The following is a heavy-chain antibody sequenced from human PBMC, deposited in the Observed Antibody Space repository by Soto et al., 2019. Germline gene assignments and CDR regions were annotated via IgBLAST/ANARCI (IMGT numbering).Heavy chain of an antibody. CDR1: GGTFSSYA. J-gene: IGHJ5*02. V-gene: IGHV1-69*12. Sequence: QVQLVQSGAEVKKPGSSVKVSCKASGGTFSSYAISWVRQAPGQGLEWMVGIIPIFGTANYAQKFQGRVTITADESTSTAYMGLSSLRSEDTAVYYCAIIHYSSSWYGFDPWGQGTLVSVSS. CDR3: AIIHYSSSWYGFDP. CDR2: IIPIFGTA. D-gene: IGHD6-13*01.